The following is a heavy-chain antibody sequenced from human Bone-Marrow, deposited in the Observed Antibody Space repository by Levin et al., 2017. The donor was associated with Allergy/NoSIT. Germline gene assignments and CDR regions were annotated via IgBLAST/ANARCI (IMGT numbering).Heavy chain of an antibody. V-gene: IGHV3-9*01. D-gene: IGHD7-27*01. J-gene: IGHJ5*02. Sequence: GGSLRLSCAASGFTFDDFAMHWVRQVPGKGLEWVSGINWNRGIIGYADSVKDRFTISRDNARNSLFLQMNRLGPEDTALYYCAKGLNWGSPNTFDDWGQGTLVAASS. CDR1: GFTFDDFA. CDR2: INWNRGII. CDR3: AKGLNWGSPNTFDD.